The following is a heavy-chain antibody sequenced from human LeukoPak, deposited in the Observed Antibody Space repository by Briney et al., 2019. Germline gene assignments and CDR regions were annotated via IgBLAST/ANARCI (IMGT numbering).Heavy chain of an antibody. J-gene: IGHJ4*02. CDR3: AKEDYINSWYPSDY. CDR2: ISYDGSRE. D-gene: IGHD6-19*01. Sequence: HPGGSLRLSCAASGFSFRSYGMHWVRQAPGKGLEWVAIISYDGSREYYADSVKGRFTISRDNSKNTLYLQMNSLRAEDTAVYYCAKEDYINSWYPSDYWGQGTLVTVS. V-gene: IGHV3-30*18. CDR1: GFSFRSYG.